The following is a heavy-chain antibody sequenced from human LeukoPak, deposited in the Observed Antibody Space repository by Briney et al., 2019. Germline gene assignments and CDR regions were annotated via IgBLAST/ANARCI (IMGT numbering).Heavy chain of an antibody. CDR3: ARLSDRDPQHWFDP. CDR1: GASISNNKYF. CDR2: VYYIGTT. J-gene: IGHJ5*02. V-gene: IGHV4-39*01. Sequence: SETLSLTCAVSGASISNNKYFWDWIRQPPGKGLEWIGTVYYIGTTFYNPSLKSRLTLSVDTSKNQFSLKLGSVTAADTSVYYCARLSDRDPQHWFDPWGQGILVTVFS. D-gene: IGHD3-10*01.